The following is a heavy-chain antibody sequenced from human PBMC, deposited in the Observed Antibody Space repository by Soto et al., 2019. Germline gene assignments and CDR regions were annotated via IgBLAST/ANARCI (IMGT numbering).Heavy chain of an antibody. CDR3: ARPDRRPHDFDY. J-gene: IGHJ4*02. Sequence: QVQLVQSGAEVKKPGASVKVSCKASGYTFTSYGITWVRQAPGQGLEWMGWISAYNGNTNYAQKLQGRVTMTTYTAASTAHMEVRNLTSDDTAVYHCARPDRRPHDFDYLGQGSLVTVSS. V-gene: IGHV1-18*01. CDR1: GYTFTSYG. CDR2: ISAYNGNT.